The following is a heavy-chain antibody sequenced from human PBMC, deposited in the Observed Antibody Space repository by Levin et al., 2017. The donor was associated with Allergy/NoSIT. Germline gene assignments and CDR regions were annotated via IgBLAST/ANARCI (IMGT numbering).Heavy chain of an antibody. CDR3: ARDLNYYDYSGEKGI. V-gene: IGHV3-74*01. D-gene: IGHD3-22*01. CDR1: GFTFSSYW. CDR2: INGDGSNT. Sequence: AGGSLRLSCAASGFTFSSYWMHWVRQAPGKGLVWVSRINGDGSNTNYADSVKGRFTVSRDNTKNTLYLQMNSLRVEDTAVYYCARDLNYYDYSGEKGIWGQGTMVTVSS. J-gene: IGHJ3*02.